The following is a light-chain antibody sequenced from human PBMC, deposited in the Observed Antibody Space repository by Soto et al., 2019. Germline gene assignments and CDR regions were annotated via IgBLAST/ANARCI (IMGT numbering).Light chain of an antibody. CDR2: ATS. V-gene: IGKV1-12*02. CDR1: QDLSSW. Sequence: IQLTQSPSSVSSSVGDSVTISCRGSQDLSSWLAWYQKKPGKAPKPLIYATSSLQSGVPSRFSGSRSGTSFTVTISRLPPEDFAPYSCQEADCFPWTFGHGSRV. J-gene: IGKJ1*01. CDR3: QEADCFPWT.